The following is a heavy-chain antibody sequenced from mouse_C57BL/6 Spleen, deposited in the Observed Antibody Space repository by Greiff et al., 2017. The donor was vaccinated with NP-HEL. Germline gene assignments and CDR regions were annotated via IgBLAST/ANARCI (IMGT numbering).Heavy chain of an antibody. CDR1: GFSLTSYG. D-gene: IGHD2-3*01. Sequence: VQRVESGPGLVQPSQSLSITCTVSGFSLTSYGVHWVRQSPGKGLEWLGVIWSGGSTDYNAAFISRLSISKDNSKSQVFFKMNSLQADDTAIYYCARSESDGYYEYFDYWGQGTTLTVSS. V-gene: IGHV2-2*01. CDR3: ARSESDGYYEYFDY. CDR2: IWSGGST. J-gene: IGHJ2*01.